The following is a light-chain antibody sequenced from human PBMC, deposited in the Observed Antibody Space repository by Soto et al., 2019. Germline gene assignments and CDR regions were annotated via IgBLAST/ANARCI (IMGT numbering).Light chain of an antibody. CDR1: QSVSGN. V-gene: IGKV3-15*01. Sequence: EIVMTQSPATLSVSPGERATLFCRASQSVSGNLAWYQQKPGQAPRLLIYGASTRATGIPARFSGSGSGTEFTLTISSLQSEDFAVYYCQQYNNWLYTFGQGTKVDIK. CDR3: QQYNNWLYT. CDR2: GAS. J-gene: IGKJ2*01.